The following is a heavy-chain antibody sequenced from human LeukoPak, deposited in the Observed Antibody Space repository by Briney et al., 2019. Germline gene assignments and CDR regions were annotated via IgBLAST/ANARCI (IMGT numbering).Heavy chain of an antibody. V-gene: IGHV4-4*09. Sequence: SETLSLTCTVSGGSMSDYYWHWIRQPPGKGPEWIGYIQHTGSTNYNRSLKSRVTISVDTSKNQFSLKLSSVTAADTAVYFCACDSSTAYVDHWGQGTLVTASS. CDR1: GGSMSDYY. CDR3: ACDSSTAYVDH. J-gene: IGHJ4*02. CDR2: IQHTGST. D-gene: IGHD2-2*01.